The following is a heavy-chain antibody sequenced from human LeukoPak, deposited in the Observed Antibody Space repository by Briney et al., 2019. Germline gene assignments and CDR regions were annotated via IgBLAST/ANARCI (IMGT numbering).Heavy chain of an antibody. CDR1: GFTFSDHY. Sequence: PGGSLRLSCAASGFTFSDHYMEWVRQAPGKGLEWVGRSRNKANSYSSEYAASVKGRFTISRDDSRNSLYLHMSSLKTEDTTVYYCTRDRLSSVWYAGYWGQGTLVTVSS. D-gene: IGHD6-19*01. V-gene: IGHV3-72*01. CDR2: SRNKANSYSS. J-gene: IGHJ4*02. CDR3: TRDRLSSVWYAGY.